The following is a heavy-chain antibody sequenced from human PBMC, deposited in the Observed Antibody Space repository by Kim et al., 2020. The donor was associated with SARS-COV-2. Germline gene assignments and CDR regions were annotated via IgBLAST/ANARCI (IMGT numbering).Heavy chain of an antibody. D-gene: IGHD3-3*01. J-gene: IGHJ5*02. CDR1: GFTFSSYA. Sequence: GGSLRLSCAASGFTFSSYAMSWVRQAPGKGLEWVSAISGSGGSTYYADSVKGRFTISRDNSKNTLYLQMNSLRAEDTAVYYCARTDTFTIFGVVTDEINWFDPWGQGTLVTVSS. CDR3: ARTDTFTIFGVVTDEINWFDP. V-gene: IGHV3-23*01. CDR2: ISGSGGST.